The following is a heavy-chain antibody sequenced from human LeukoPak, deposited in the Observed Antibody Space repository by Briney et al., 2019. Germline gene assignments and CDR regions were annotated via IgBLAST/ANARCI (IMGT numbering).Heavy chain of an antibody. CDR1: GFTFSSYA. V-gene: IGHV3-9*01. J-gene: IGHJ4*02. CDR2: ISWNSGSI. CDR3: AKDIRRRDGYIGFDY. D-gene: IGHD5-24*01. Sequence: GGSLRLSCAASGFTFSSYAMHWVRQAPGKGLEWVSGISWNSGSIGYADSVKGRLTISRDNAKNSLYLQMNSLRAEDTALYYCAKDIRRRDGYIGFDYWGQGTLVTVSS.